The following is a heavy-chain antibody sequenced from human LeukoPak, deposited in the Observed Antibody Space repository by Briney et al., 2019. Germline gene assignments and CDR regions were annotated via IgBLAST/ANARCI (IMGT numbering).Heavy chain of an antibody. J-gene: IGHJ4*02. D-gene: IGHD2-2*01. CDR3: ARETPMDCSSTSCYLRIPIILDY. V-gene: IGHV4-4*07. CDR2: IYTSGST. CDR1: GGSISSYY. Sequence: SETLSLTCTVSGGSISSYYWSWTRQPAGKGLEWIGRIYTSGSTNYNPSLKSRVTMSVDTSKNQFSLKLSSVTAADTAVYYCARETPMDCSSTSCYLRIPIILDYWGQGTLVTVSS.